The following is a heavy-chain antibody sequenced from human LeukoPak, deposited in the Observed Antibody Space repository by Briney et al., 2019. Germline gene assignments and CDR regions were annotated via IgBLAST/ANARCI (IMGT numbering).Heavy chain of an antibody. CDR3: ARGRDIVVVPAANPSGYAFDI. CDR2: IYHSGST. D-gene: IGHD2-2*01. V-gene: IGHV4-4*02. J-gene: IGHJ3*02. CDR1: GGSISSSNW. Sequence: PSETLSLTCAVSGGSISSSNWWSWVRPPPGKGLEWIGEIYHSGSTNYNPSLKSRVTISVDTSKNQFSLKLSSVTAADTAVYYCARGRDIVVVPAANPSGYAFDIWGQGTMVTVSS.